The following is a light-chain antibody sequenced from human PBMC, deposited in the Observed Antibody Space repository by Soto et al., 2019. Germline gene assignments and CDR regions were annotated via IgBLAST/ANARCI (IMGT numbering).Light chain of an antibody. Sequence: QSVLTQSSSASASLGSSVKRTCTLSSGHSSYIIAWHQQQPGKAPRYLMKLEGSGSYNKGSGVPDRFSGSSSGADRYLTISNLQFEDEADYYCETWDSNTWVFGGGTKLTVL. CDR3: ETWDSNTWV. CDR2: LEGSGSY. J-gene: IGLJ3*02. V-gene: IGLV4-60*02. CDR1: SGHSSYI.